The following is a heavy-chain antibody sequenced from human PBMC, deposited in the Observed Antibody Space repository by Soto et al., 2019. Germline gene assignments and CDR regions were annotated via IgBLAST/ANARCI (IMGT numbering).Heavy chain of an antibody. V-gene: IGHV4-34*01. CDR3: AREKRGWSGLPRDDSYMDV. CDR2: INHSGST. CDR1: GGNFSRFF. D-gene: IGHD3-3*01. J-gene: IGHJ6*03. Sequence: LEILSLPYAFFGGNFSRFFVSLIRQPPGKGLEWIGEINHSGSTDYNPSLKSRVTTSLDTSKNQFSLNLNSVTAADTAIYFCAREKRGWSGLPRDDSYMDVWGNGTTVTVSS.